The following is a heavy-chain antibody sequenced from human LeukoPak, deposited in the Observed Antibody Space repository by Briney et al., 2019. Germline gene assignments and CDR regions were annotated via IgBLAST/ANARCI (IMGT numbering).Heavy chain of an antibody. CDR3: AKAVGSSGYFSRDAFDI. J-gene: IGHJ3*02. V-gene: IGHV3-30*18. CDR1: GFTLSSYG. CDR2: ISYDGSNK. Sequence: QPGRSLRLSCAASGFTLSSYGIHWVRQAPGKGLEWVAVISYDGSNKYYADSVKGRFTISRDNSKNTVYLQMNSLRAEDTAIYYCAKAVGSSGYFSRDAFDIWGQGTMVTVSS. D-gene: IGHD3-22*01.